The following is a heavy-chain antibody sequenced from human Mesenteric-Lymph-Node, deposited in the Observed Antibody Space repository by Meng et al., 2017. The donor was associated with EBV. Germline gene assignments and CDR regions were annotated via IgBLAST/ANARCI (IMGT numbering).Heavy chain of an antibody. CDR1: GGSVSSGGHS. Sequence: LTLQESGSGLVKPSQTLSPTCAVSGGSVSSGGHSWSWIRQPPGKGLEWIGYIYHTGSTYYNPSLKSRVTISIDTSKNQFSLKLSSVTAADTAVYFCARGFGDNNNWFGPWGQGTLVTVSS. CDR2: IYHTGST. V-gene: IGHV4-30-2*01. J-gene: IGHJ5*02. CDR3: ARGFGDNNNWFGP. D-gene: IGHD4-17*01.